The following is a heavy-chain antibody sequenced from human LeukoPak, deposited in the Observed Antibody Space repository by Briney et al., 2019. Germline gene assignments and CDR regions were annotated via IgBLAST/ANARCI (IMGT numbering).Heavy chain of an antibody. CDR1: GGSFSGYY. CDR2: INHSGST. Sequence: SETLSLTCAVYGGSFSGYYWSWIRQPPGKGLEWIGEINHSGSTNYNPSLKSRVTISVDTSKNQFSLKLSSVTAADTAVYYCARGLVVVAATFDYWGQGTLDTVSS. CDR3: ARGLVVVAATFDY. V-gene: IGHV4-34*01. J-gene: IGHJ4*02. D-gene: IGHD2-15*01.